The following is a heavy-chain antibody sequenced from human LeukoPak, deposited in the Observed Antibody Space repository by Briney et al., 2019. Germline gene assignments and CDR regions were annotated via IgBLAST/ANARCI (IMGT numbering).Heavy chain of an antibody. V-gene: IGHV1-69*02. Sequence: RASVKVSCKASGGTFSSYTMSWVRQAPGQGLEWMGMIIPILGIANYAQKFQGRVTITADKSTSTAYMELSSLRSEDTAVYYCATPLDYGDFYYYYGMDVWGQGTTVTVPS. CDR1: GGTFSSYT. CDR2: IIPILGIA. J-gene: IGHJ6*02. CDR3: ATPLDYGDFYYYYGMDV. D-gene: IGHD4-17*01.